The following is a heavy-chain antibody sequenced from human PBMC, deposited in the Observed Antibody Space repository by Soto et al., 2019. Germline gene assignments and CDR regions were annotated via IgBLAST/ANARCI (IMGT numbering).Heavy chain of an antibody. Sequence: EVQLLESGGGLVQPGGSLRLSCAASGFTFSNYAISWVRQAPGKGLEWVSIISGSGGSTYYADSVKGRFIISRDNSNNTLYLQMNSLRAEDTAVYYCASRSSGWYFDYWGQGTLVTVSS. CDR1: GFTFSNYA. D-gene: IGHD6-19*01. CDR3: ASRSSGWYFDY. CDR2: ISGSGGST. V-gene: IGHV3-23*01. J-gene: IGHJ4*02.